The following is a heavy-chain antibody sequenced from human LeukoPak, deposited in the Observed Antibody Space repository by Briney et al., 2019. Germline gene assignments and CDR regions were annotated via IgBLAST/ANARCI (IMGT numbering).Heavy chain of an antibody. CDR2: IYSGGST. Sequence: GGSLRLSCAASGFTVSSNYMSWVRQAPGKGLEWVSVIYSGGSTYYADSVKGRFTISRDNSKNTLYLQMNSLRAEDTAVYYCARDGTREYSYGYPYYYYGMDVWGQGTTVTASS. V-gene: IGHV3-53*01. CDR1: GFTVSSNY. D-gene: IGHD5-18*01. J-gene: IGHJ6*02. CDR3: ARDGTREYSYGYPYYYYGMDV.